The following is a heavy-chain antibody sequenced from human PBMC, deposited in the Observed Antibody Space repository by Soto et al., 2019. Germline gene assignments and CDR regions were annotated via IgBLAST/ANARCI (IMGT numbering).Heavy chain of an antibody. J-gene: IGHJ4*02. CDR2: IYYSGST. CDR1: GGSISSSSYY. V-gene: IGHV4-39*01. D-gene: IGHD6-19*01. CDR3: ASRAVAGSLSYFDY. Sequence: QLQLQESGPGLVKPSETLSLTCTVSGGSISSSSYYWGWIRQPPGKGLEWIGSIYYSGSTYYNPSLKSRDTISVDTSKNQFSLKLSSVTAADTAVYYCASRAVAGSLSYFDYWGQGTLVTVSS.